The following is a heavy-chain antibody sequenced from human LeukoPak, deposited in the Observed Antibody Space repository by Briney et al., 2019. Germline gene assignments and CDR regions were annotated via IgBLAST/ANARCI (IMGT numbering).Heavy chain of an antibody. J-gene: IGHJ3*02. V-gene: IGHV4-59*12. Sequence: PSETLSLTCTVSGGSISGYYWSWIRQPPGKGLEWIGYIYYSGSTNYNPSLKSRVTISVDTSKNQFSLKVISVTAADTAVYYCARDSAAISRYDAFDIWGQGTMVTVSS. D-gene: IGHD2-2*02. CDR1: GGSISGYY. CDR2: IYYSGST. CDR3: ARDSAAISRYDAFDI.